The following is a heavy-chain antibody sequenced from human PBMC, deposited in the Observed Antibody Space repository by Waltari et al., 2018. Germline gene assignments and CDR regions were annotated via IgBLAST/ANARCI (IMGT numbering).Heavy chain of an antibody. V-gene: IGHV4-34*01. D-gene: IGHD6-19*01. CDR2: INHSGST. CDR1: GGSFSGYY. Sequence: QVQLQPWGAGLLKPSETLSLTCSGYGGSFSGYYWSWIRQPPGKGLEWIEEINHSGSTNYNPSLKSRVTISVDTSKNQFSLKLSSVTAADTAVYYCARGPAIAVADNFDYWGQGTLVTVSS. J-gene: IGHJ4*02. CDR3: ARGPAIAVADNFDY.